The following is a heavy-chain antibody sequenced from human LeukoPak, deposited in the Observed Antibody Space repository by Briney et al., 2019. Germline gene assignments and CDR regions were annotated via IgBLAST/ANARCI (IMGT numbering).Heavy chain of an antibody. Sequence: ASVKVSCKVSGYTLTELSMHWVRQAPGKGLEWMGGFDPEDGETIYAQKFQGRVTMTEDTSTDTAYMELSSLRSEDTAVYYCATVGHCSSTSCYGYYYYGMDVWGKGTTVTVPS. V-gene: IGHV1-24*01. D-gene: IGHD2-2*01. J-gene: IGHJ6*04. CDR3: ATVGHCSSTSCYGYYYYGMDV. CDR2: FDPEDGET. CDR1: GYTLTELS.